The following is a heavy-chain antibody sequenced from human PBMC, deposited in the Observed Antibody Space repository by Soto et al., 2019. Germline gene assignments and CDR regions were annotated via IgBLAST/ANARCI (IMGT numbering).Heavy chain of an antibody. D-gene: IGHD3-10*01. J-gene: IGHJ4*02. CDR3: ADGGEWAFNFEY. CDR2: ISAGGSNT. V-gene: IGHV3-23*01. CDR1: GLSFSSYA. Sequence: EVQLLESGGGLIQPGGPLRLSCAASGLSFSSYAMSWVRQAPGKGLEWVSGISAGGSNTYYAPSVKGRFTMSRDNSKNTLFLQMNNLRAEDTAVYYCADGGEWAFNFEYWGQGTLVTVSS.